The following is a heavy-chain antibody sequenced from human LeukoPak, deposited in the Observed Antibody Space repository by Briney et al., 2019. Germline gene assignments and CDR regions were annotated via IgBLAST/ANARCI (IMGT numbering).Heavy chain of an antibody. D-gene: IGHD1-26*01. V-gene: IGHV4-30-2*01. CDR2: IYHSGST. J-gene: IGHJ5*02. CDR3: AREKATHWFDP. CDR1: GGSISSGGYY. Sequence: SETLSLTCTVSGGSISSGGYYWSWIRQPPGKGLEWIGYIYHSGSTYYNPSLKSRVTISVDRSKNQFSLKLSSVTAADTAVYYCAREKATHWFDPWGQGTLVTVSS.